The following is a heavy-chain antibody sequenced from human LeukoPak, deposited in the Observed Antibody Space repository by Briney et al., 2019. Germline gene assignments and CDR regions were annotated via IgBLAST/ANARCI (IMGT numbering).Heavy chain of an antibody. CDR2: INSDGSNT. CDR3: VPYNWDSQPPGFDY. CDR1: GFTVRSYW. D-gene: IGHD1-7*01. J-gene: IGHJ4*02. Sequence: QSGGSLRLSCAASGFTVRSYWMHWVRQAPGKGLVWASHINSDGSNTGYAGSVKGRFTISRDTAKNTLFLQMHSPRAEDTAVYYCVPYNWDSQPPGFDYWGQGALVTASS. V-gene: IGHV3-74*01.